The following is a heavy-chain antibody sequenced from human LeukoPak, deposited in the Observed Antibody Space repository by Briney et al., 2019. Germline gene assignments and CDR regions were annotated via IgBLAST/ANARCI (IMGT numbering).Heavy chain of an antibody. V-gene: IGHV1-69*13. J-gene: IGHJ6*02. CDR1: GGTFSSYA. Sequence: SVKVSCKASGGTFSSYAISWVRQAPGQGLEWMGGIIPISGTANYAQKFQGRVTITADESTSTAYMELSSLRSEDTAVYYCARDSTPRGRYYYYGMEVWGQGTTVTVSS. D-gene: IGHD2-15*01. CDR2: IIPISGTA. CDR3: ARDSTPRGRYYYYGMEV.